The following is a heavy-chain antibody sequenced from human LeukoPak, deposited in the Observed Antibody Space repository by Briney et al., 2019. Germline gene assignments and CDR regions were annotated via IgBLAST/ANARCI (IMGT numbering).Heavy chain of an antibody. V-gene: IGHV1-8*01. D-gene: IGHD1-1*01. CDR2: MNPNSGNT. CDR3: ASGLNWNGGNMDV. CDR1: GHTLTSYD. Sequence: VASVKVSCKASGHTLTSYDINWVRQATGQGLEWIGWMNPNSGNTGYAQKFQDRVIMTRNTSISTVSMELSSLRSDDTAVYYCASGLNWNGGNMDVWGKGTTVTVSS. J-gene: IGHJ6*03.